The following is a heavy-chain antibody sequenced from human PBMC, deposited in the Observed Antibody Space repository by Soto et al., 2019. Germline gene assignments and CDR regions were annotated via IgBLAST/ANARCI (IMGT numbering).Heavy chain of an antibody. CDR3: ARSVAVPGAHIDY. D-gene: IGHD6-19*01. CDR1: GGSISGSY. J-gene: IGHJ4*02. V-gene: IGHV4-59*01. CDR2: VYYTGST. Sequence: PSETLSLTCSVSGGSISGSYWSWMRQSPGKGLEWLGYVYYTGSTNYSPSLRSRVSISVDTSKNEFSLRLSSVTAADTAVYFCARSVAVPGAHIDYWGQGTQVTVPQ.